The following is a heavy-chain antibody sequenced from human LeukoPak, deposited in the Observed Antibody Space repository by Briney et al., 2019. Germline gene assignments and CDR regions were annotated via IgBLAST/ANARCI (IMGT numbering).Heavy chain of an antibody. CDR1: GFTFSSCA. J-gene: IGHJ3*02. V-gene: IGHV3-23*01. D-gene: IGHD3-3*01. CDR3: ARGDPDISFGVVGDAFDI. Sequence: PGGSLRLSCAASGFTFSSCAMSWVRQPPAKGLEWVSAVSGSGGSTYYADSVKGRFTISRDNAKNSLYLQMNSLGAEDTAVYYCARGDPDISFGVVGDAFDIWGQGTMVTVSS. CDR2: VSGSGGST.